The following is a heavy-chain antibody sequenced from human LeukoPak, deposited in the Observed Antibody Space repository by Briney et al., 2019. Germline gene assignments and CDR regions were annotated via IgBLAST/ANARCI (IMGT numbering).Heavy chain of an antibody. V-gene: IGHV3-30*01. D-gene: IGHD6-6*01. J-gene: IGHJ4*02. CDR2: ISYDGSNK. CDR3: ARDYRRSSSGNFDY. CDR1: GFTFSSYA. Sequence: SGGSLRLSCAASGFTFSSYAMHWVRQAPGKGLEWVAVISYDGSNKYYADSVKGRFTISRDNSKNTLYLQMNSLRAEDTAVYYCARDYRRSSSGNFDYWGQGTLVNVSS.